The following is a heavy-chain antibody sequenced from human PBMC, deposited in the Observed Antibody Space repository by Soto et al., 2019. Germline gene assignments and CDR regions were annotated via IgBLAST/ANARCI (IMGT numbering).Heavy chain of an antibody. V-gene: IGHV1-3*01. CDR1: GYFFTSYA. Sequence: QVQLVQSGPEVKKTGASVKVSCRASGYFFTSYAIHWVRQAPGPRLEWLGWINAANGHTKYSRNFQGRVIITRDTSANTVYMEVSSLKSGDTAVYYCARGSIAVAGRNQLDYWGQGTRVTVFS. J-gene: IGHJ4*02. CDR2: INAANGHT. CDR3: ARGSIAVAGRNQLDY. D-gene: IGHD6-19*01.